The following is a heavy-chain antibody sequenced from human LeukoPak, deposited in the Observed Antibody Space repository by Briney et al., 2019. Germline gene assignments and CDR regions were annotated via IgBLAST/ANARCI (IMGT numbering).Heavy chain of an antibody. Sequence: ASVKVSCKASGYTFTSYYMHWVRQAPGQGLEWMGIINPSGGSTSYAQKFQGRVTMTRDMSTSTVYMELSSLRSEDTAVYYCARGSGISYYDFWSGYWALFSYWGQGTLVTVSS. CDR1: GYTFTSYY. J-gene: IGHJ4*02. V-gene: IGHV1-46*01. CDR3: ARGSGISYYDFWSGYWALFSY. D-gene: IGHD3-3*01. CDR2: INPSGGST.